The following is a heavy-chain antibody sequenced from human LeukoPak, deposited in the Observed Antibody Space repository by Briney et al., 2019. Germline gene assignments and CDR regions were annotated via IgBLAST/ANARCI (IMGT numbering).Heavy chain of an antibody. CDR2: IWSDGNNK. CDR1: GFTFRNYG. D-gene: IGHD2-8*02. J-gene: IGHJ6*03. CDR3: AKDPGASVPGFYMDV. V-gene: IGHV3-30*02. Sequence: GGSLRLSCAASGFTFRNYGMHWVRQATGKGLEWVSFIWSDGNNKFYADSVKGRFTISRDNSKNMLYLQMDSLRPENTAVFYCAKDPGASVPGFYMDVWGKGTTVTVSS.